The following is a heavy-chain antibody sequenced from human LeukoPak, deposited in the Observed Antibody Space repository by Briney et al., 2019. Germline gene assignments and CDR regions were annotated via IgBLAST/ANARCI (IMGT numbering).Heavy chain of an antibody. CDR1: SGSINSGDYY. D-gene: IGHD5-24*01. J-gene: IGHJ3*02. V-gene: IGHV4-61*02. CDR3: ARVYRRDGYNFDGFDI. Sequence: SQTLSLTCTVSSGSINSGDYYWSWIRQPAGKGLEWIGRIYSSGNTNYSPSLKSRVTISIDTSKNQFSLRLSSVTAADTAVYYCARVYRRDGYNFDGFDIWGQGTTVTVSS. CDR2: IYSSGNT.